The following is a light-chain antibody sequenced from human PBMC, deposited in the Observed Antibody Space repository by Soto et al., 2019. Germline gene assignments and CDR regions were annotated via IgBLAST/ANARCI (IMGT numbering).Light chain of an antibody. Sequence: EIVFTQSPGTLSLSPGERATLSCMASQSVSSSYLAWYQQKPGQAPRLLIYGASSRATGIPDSFSGSGSGTDFTLTISRLEPEDFAVYYCQQYGSAPTTFGQGTKV. J-gene: IGKJ1*01. CDR1: QSVSSSY. CDR2: GAS. V-gene: IGKV3-20*01. CDR3: QQYGSAPTT.